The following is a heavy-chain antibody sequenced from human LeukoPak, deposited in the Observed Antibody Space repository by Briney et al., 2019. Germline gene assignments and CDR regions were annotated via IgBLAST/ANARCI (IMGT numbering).Heavy chain of an antibody. V-gene: IGHV4-59*08. Sequence: SETLSLTCTVSGGSISSYYCSWIRQPPGKGLVWIGYIFYSGGTNYNPSLKSRVTFSVDRSKNQFSLTLTSVTAADTAVYYCARHYQSDTYYYGSADYYFDYWGQGALVTVSS. D-gene: IGHD3-10*01. J-gene: IGHJ4*02. CDR1: GGSISSYY. CDR3: ARHYQSDTYYYGSADYYFDY. CDR2: IFYSGGT.